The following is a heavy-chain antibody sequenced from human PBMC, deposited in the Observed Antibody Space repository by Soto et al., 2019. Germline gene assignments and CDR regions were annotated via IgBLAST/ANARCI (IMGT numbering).Heavy chain of an antibody. Sequence: SETLSLTCAVSGGSISSSNWWTWVRQPPGKGLEWIGEIYHSGGTNYNPSLKSRVTISVDKSKNQFSLKLSSVTAADMAVYYCASRVWSGSPYWGQGTLVTVSS. CDR2: IYHSGGT. J-gene: IGHJ4*02. D-gene: IGHD3-3*01. CDR3: ASRVWSGSPY. V-gene: IGHV4-4*02. CDR1: GGSISSSNW.